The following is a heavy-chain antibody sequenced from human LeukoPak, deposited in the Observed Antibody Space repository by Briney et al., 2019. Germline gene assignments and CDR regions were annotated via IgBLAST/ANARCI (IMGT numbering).Heavy chain of an antibody. Sequence: SETLSLTCTVSGGSISSYYWSWIRQPPGKGLEWIGYIYYSGSTNYNPSLKSRVTISVDTSKNQFSLKLSSVTAADTAVYYCARDLPIVATVKHWGGFDYWGQGTLVTVSS. D-gene: IGHD5-12*01. CDR2: IYYSGST. J-gene: IGHJ4*02. V-gene: IGHV4-59*01. CDR1: GGSISSYY. CDR3: ARDLPIVATVKHWGGFDY.